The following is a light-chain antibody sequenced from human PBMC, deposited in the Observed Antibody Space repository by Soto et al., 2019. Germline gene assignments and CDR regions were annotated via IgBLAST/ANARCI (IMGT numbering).Light chain of an antibody. CDR3: QSYDSRLRAV. CDR1: ASNIGAGYN. V-gene: IGLV1-40*01. CDR2: GNT. J-gene: IGLJ1*01. Sequence: QSVLTQPSSVSGDPGQTVTISCTGSASNIGAGYNVHWYQQLPGTAPKLLIHGNTNRPSGVPDRFSGSKSGTSASLAITGLQVEDEGNYYCQSYDSRLRAVFGAGTKVTVL.